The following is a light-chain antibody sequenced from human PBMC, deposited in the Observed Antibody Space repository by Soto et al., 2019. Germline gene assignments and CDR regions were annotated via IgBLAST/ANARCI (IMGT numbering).Light chain of an antibody. V-gene: IGKV1-39*01. CDR1: QSISTY. J-gene: IGKJ5*01. CDR2: AAS. CDR3: QQSYSTPIT. Sequence: DIQMTQTPSSLSASVGDRVTITCRASQSISTYLNWYHQKPGKAPKLLVYAASSLQSGVPPRFSGSGSGTDFTLSISSLQPEDFATYYCQQSYSTPITFGQGTRLEIK.